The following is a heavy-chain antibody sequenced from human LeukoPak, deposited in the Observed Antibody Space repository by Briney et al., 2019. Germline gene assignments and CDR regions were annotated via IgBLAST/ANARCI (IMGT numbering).Heavy chain of an antibody. CDR1: GLTFRSFW. Sequence: GGSLRLSCAASGLTFRSFWMNWVRQAPGRGLEWVAKLNQDGTERYYADSVKGRFTISRDNAKNSLYLQMNSLRAEDTAIYHCARGIFDSGTYTFDYWGQGTLVTVSS. CDR2: LNQDGTER. J-gene: IGHJ4*02. V-gene: IGHV3-7*01. D-gene: IGHD3-10*01. CDR3: ARGIFDSGTYTFDY.